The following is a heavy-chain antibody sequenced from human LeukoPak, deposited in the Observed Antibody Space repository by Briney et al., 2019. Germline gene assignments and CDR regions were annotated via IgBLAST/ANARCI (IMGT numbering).Heavy chain of an antibody. J-gene: IGHJ4*02. Sequence: GGSLKLSCEASGFTLSSYARPWVRQAPGKGLEWGAVISYDGSNKYYADSVKGRFTISRDNSKNTLYLQMNSLRAEDTAVYYCARGGIQVSGIDEFDYWGQGTLVTVSS. D-gene: IGHD6-19*01. CDR1: GFTLSSYA. V-gene: IGHV3-30*04. CDR2: ISYDGSNK. CDR3: ARGGIQVSGIDEFDY.